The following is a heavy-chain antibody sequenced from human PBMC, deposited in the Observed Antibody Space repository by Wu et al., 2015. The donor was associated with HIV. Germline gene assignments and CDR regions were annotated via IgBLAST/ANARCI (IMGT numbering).Heavy chain of an antibody. CDR3: ARRLRRRGQPSYYYGIGRR. CDR1: EYTFNSYD. CDR2: MNPNSGNT. V-gene: IGHV1-8*01. Sequence: QVQLVQSGAEVKKPGASVKVSCKASEYTFNSYDINWVRQATGQGLEWMGWMNPNSGNTGYAQKFQGRVTMTRIASISTAYMELSSLRSEDTAVYYCARRLRRRGQPSYYYGIGRRGAKGPRSPS. D-gene: IGHD3-10*01. J-gene: IGHJ6*02.